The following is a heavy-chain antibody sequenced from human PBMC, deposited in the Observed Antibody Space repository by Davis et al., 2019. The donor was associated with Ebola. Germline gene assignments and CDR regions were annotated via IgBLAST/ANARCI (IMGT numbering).Heavy chain of an antibody. J-gene: IGHJ4*02. CDR3: ARPNSTVKGIDH. CDR1: GFAFGNFP. Sequence: PGGSLRLSCAASGFAFGNFPMHWVRQSPGKGLDYVSAISSDSHSRDYADSVRGRFIVSRDNAKNMVYLQMGSLISDDTAVYYCARPNSTVKGIDHWGQGTLVTVSS. V-gene: IGHV3-64*02. CDR2: ISSDSHSR. D-gene: IGHD4-23*01.